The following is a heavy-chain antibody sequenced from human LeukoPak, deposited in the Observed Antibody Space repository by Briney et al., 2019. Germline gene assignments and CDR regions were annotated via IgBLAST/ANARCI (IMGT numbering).Heavy chain of an antibody. D-gene: IGHD3-10*01. V-gene: IGHV4-39*01. CDR2: IYYSGST. J-gene: IGHJ6*03. CDR1: GGSLSSKSYY. CDR3: ARHLVYAYGVPNYYYMDV. Sequence: SETLSLTCTVSGGSLSSKSYYWGWIRQPPGKGLEWIGTIYYSGSTHYNPSLMGRVTISVDTSRNQSSLELNSMTAADTAVYYCARHLVYAYGVPNYYYMDVWGEGATVTVSS.